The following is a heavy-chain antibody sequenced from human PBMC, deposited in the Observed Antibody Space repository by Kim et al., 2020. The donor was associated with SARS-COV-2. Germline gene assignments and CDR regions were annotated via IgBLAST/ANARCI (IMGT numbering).Heavy chain of an antibody. Sequence: SVKVSCKASGGTFSSYAISWVRQAPGQGLEWMGGIIPIFGTANYAQKFQGRVTITADESTSTAYMELSSLRSEDTAVYYCASFAYSSSWYSEYYGMDVWGQGTTVTVSS. CDR2: IIPIFGTA. CDR3: ASFAYSSSWYSEYYGMDV. J-gene: IGHJ6*02. V-gene: IGHV1-69*13. CDR1: GGTFSSYA. D-gene: IGHD6-13*01.